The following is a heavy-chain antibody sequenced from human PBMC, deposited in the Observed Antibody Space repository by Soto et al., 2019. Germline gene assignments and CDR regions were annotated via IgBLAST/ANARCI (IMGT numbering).Heavy chain of an antibody. Sequence: PSETLSLTCTVSGGSISSGGYYWSWIRQHPGKGPEWIGYIYYSGSTYYNPSLKSRVTISVDTSKNQFSLKLSSVTAADTAVYYCARGVATGNWFDPWGQGTLVTVSS. CDR1: GGSISSGGYY. CDR3: ARGVATGNWFDP. J-gene: IGHJ5*02. D-gene: IGHD5-12*01. CDR2: IYYSGST. V-gene: IGHV4-31*03.